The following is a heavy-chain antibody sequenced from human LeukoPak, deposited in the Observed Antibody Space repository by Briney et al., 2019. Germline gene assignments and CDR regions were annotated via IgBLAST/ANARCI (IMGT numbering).Heavy chain of an antibody. CDR2: IYSGGST. J-gene: IGHJ4*02. D-gene: IGHD4-11*01. CDR1: GFTISSNY. V-gene: IGHV3-53*01. CDR3: ARDRGRVTSD. Sequence: GGSLRLSCEASGFTISSNYMSWVRQAPGKGLERLSVIYSGGSTYYADSVKGRFTISRDNSKNTLYLQMNSLRAEDTAVYYCARDRGRVTSDWGQGTLVTVSS.